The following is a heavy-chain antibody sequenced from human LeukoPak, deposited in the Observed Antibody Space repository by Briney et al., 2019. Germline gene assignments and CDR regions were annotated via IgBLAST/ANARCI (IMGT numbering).Heavy chain of an antibody. CDR3: AKGGYGNYYDSSGYYVY. CDR2: IWYDGSNK. CDR1: GFTFSSYG. J-gene: IGHJ4*02. D-gene: IGHD3-22*01. V-gene: IGHV3-33*06. Sequence: GRSLRLSCAASGFTFSSYGTHWVRQAPGKGLEWVAVIWYDGSNKYYADSVKGRFTISRDNSKNTLYLQMNSLRAEDTAVYYCAKGGYGNYYDSSGYYVYWGQGTLVTVSS.